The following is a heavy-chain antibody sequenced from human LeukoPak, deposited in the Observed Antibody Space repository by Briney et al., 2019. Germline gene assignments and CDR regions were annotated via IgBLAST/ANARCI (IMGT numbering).Heavy chain of an antibody. CDR1: GFSLGTHGVG. CDR3: AHLYYYTDFGYSRAFDY. J-gene: IGHJ4*02. CDR2: IYWDDDK. V-gene: IGHV2-5*02. D-gene: IGHD3-10*01. Sequence: ESGPTLVNPTQTLTLTCTFSGFSLGTHGVGVGWFRQPPGKALEGLALIYWDDDKFYSPSLKSRLTIIKDTFKNQVVLSMTNLDPVDTATYYCAHLYYYTDFGYSRAFDYWGQGILVTVSS.